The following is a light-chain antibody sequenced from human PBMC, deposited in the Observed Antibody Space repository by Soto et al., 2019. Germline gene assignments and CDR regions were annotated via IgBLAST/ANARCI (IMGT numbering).Light chain of an antibody. CDR3: QQYGTSPPVT. CDR1: QSVNSDS. J-gene: IGKJ5*01. Sequence: EIVLTQSPGTLSLSVGESVTLSCRASQSVNSDSLAWYQQKPGQSPRLLIYGASNRATGIPDRFSGSGSGTDFTLSISRVEPEDFKGDYWQQYGTSPPVTFGQGTRLEIK. V-gene: IGKV3-20*01. CDR2: GAS.